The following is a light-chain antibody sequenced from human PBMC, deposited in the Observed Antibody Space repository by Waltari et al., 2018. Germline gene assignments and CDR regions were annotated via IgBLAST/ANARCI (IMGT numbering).Light chain of an antibody. Sequence: SYVLTQSPSMSVAPGKTARITCGGDGMGGKSVHWYQQKTGQAPVLVVHNDNDRPSVIPERFSGSNSGNTATLTISRVEAGDEADYYCQVWDSSSEHYVFGTGTRVTVL. CDR1: GMGGKS. V-gene: IGLV3-21*03. CDR3: QVWDSSSEHYV. J-gene: IGLJ1*01. CDR2: NDN.